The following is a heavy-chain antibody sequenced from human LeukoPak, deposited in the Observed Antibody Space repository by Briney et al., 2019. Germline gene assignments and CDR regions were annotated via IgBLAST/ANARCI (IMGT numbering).Heavy chain of an antibody. CDR3: ARAALSSPHYYDSSGYFDY. CDR1: GFTFDDYG. J-gene: IGHJ4*02. CDR2: INWNGGST. D-gene: IGHD3-22*01. V-gene: IGHV3-20*04. Sequence: GGSLRLSCAASGFTFDDYGMSWVRQAPGKGLEWVSGINWNGGSTGYADSVKGRFTISRDNAKNSLYLQMNSLRAEDTALYYCARAALSSPHYYDSSGYFDYGGQGTLVTVSS.